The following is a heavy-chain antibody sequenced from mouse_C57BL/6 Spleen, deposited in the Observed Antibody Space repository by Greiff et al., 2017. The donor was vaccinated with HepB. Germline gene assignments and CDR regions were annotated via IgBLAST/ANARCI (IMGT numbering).Heavy chain of an antibody. CDR1: GFTFSDYG. CDR3: AKKYYGSSYDAMDY. J-gene: IGHJ4*01. D-gene: IGHD1-1*01. V-gene: IGHV5-17*01. CDR2: ISSGSSTI. Sequence: EVQVVESGGGLVKPGGSLKLSCAASGFTFSDYGMHWVRQAPEKGLEWVAYISSGSSTIYYADTVKGRFTISRDNAKNTLFRQMTSLRSDDTAMYYCAKKYYGSSYDAMDYWGQGTSVTVSS.